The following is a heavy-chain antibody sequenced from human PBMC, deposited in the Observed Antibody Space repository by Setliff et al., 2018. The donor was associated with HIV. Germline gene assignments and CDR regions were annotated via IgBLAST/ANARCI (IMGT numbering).Heavy chain of an antibody. CDR2: IYYSEST. V-gene: IGHV4-39*07. CDR3: ARRGDGYNYYWYFDI. CDR1: GGSISSDSYY. Sequence: SETLSLTCTVSGGSISSDSYYWGWIRQPPGKGLEWIGSIYYSESTYYNPSLKSRVTISVDTSKNQFSLKLSSVTAADTAVYYCARRGDGYNYYWYFDIWGRGTLVTVSS. D-gene: IGHD5-12*01. J-gene: IGHJ2*01.